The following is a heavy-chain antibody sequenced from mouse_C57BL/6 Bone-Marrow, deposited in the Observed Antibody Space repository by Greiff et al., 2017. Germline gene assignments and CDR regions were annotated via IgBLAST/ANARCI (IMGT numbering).Heavy chain of an antibody. Sequence: EVQLKESGAELVRPGASVKLCCTASGFNIKDDYMHWVKQRPEQGLEWIGWIDPENGDTEYASKFQGKATITADTSSNTAYLQLSSLTSEDTAVYYCTTWDYYYGSSYGNAMDYWGQGTSVTVSS. CDR1: GFNIKDDY. D-gene: IGHD1-1*01. J-gene: IGHJ4*01. V-gene: IGHV14-4*01. CDR2: IDPENGDT. CDR3: TTWDYYYGSSYGNAMDY.